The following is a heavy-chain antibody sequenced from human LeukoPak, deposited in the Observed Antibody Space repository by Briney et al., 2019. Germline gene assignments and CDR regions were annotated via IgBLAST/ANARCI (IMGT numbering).Heavy chain of an antibody. D-gene: IGHD2-21*02. Sequence: ASVKVSCKASGYTFTGYYLHWVRQAPGQGLEWLGWINPNSGSTNYAQNFQGRVTMTSDTSITTTYMELSRLRSDDTAVYYCARDPRVVATRVSYMDVWGKGTTVTVSS. CDR3: ARDPRVVATRVSYMDV. V-gene: IGHV1-2*02. J-gene: IGHJ6*03. CDR1: GYTFTGYY. CDR2: INPNSGST.